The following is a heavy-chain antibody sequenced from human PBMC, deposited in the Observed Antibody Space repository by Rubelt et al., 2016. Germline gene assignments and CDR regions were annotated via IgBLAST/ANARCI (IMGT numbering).Heavy chain of an antibody. CDR2: IYYSGSS. Sequence: QLQLQESGPGLVKPSETLSLTCTVSGGSITSSSYYWGWIRQPPGKGLEWIGSIYYSGSSYYNPSLKSRVTISVDTSKNQVSLGLAFLTAADTAVDYCARLVNLRRVSNLYFDYWGQGTLVTVSS. CDR1: GGSITSSSYY. CDR3: ARLVNLRRVSNLYFDY. J-gene: IGHJ4*02. V-gene: IGHV4-39*01. D-gene: IGHD3-10*01.